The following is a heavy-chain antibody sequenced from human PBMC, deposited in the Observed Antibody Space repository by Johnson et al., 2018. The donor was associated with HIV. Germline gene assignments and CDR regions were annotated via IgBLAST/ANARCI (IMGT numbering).Heavy chain of an antibody. Sequence: QVQLVESGGGLVKPGGSLRLSCTAPGLTFSSYGMHWVRQAPGKGLEWVAFIRYDGSNKYYADSVKGRFTISRDTSKKMLYLQMNSLRAEDTAVYYCARDMCSGGSCYAFDIWGQGTMVTVSS. CDR1: GLTFSSYG. D-gene: IGHD2-15*01. J-gene: IGHJ3*02. CDR3: ARDMCSGGSCYAFDI. V-gene: IGHV3-30*02. CDR2: IRYDGSNK.